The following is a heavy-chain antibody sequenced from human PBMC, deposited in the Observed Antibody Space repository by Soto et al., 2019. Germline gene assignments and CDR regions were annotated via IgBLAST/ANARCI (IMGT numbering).Heavy chain of an antibody. CDR2: IHAADGP. CDR1: GFSVTSDF. V-gene: IGHV3-66*01. CDR3: ANRGY. D-gene: IGHD2-15*01. J-gene: IGHJ4*02. Sequence: GGSLRLSCVASGFSVTSDFMTWVRQAPGKGLEWVSMIHAADGPSYADPVKGRFTISSDISKNTLYLQMNNVRVEDTAVYYCANRGYWGQGT.